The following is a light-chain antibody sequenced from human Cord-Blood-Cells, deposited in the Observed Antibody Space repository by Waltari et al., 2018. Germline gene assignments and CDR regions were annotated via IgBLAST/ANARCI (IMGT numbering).Light chain of an antibody. CDR1: QSVSSN. CDR3: QQYNNWPT. Sequence: EIVMTQSPATLSVSPGERATLSCRASQSVSSNLAWYQQKPGQAPRLLIYGASTRATGIPARFNGSGSGTEFTLTISSLQSEDFAVYYRQQYNNWPTFGQGTKVEIK. CDR2: GAS. J-gene: IGKJ1*01. V-gene: IGKV3-15*01.